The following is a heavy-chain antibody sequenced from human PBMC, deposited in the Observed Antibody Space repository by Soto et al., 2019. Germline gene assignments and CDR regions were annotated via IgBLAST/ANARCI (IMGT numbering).Heavy chain of an antibody. Sequence: GGSLRLSCAASGFTFSSYAMHWVRQAPGKGLEWVAVISYDGSNKYYADSVKGRFTISRDNSKNTLYLQMNSLRAEDTAVYYCARELMVRGVIMSQPYYYYGMDVWGQGTTGTV. CDR2: ISYDGSNK. J-gene: IGHJ6*02. CDR3: ARELMVRGVIMSQPYYYYGMDV. CDR1: GFTFSSYA. D-gene: IGHD3-10*01. V-gene: IGHV3-30-3*01.